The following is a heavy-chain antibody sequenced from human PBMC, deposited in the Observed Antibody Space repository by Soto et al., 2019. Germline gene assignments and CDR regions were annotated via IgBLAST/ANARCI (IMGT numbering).Heavy chain of an antibody. J-gene: IGHJ4*02. Sequence: QVQLVQSGAELKKPGSSVKVSCKVSGVTLSSYAISWVRQAPGQGLEWMGGSIPIFGTANHAHNFQGRVTFTADESTSTVYMELSGPRSEDTATYYCARDRRTMLEAGATFDYWGQGTLVTVSS. CDR2: SIPIFGTA. D-gene: IGHD2-8*01. CDR3: ARDRRTMLEAGATFDY. V-gene: IGHV1-69*01. CDR1: GVTLSSYA.